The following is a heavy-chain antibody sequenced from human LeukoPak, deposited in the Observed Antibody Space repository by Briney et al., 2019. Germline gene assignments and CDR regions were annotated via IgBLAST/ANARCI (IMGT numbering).Heavy chain of an antibody. CDR2: MNPNSGNT. CDR3: ARSPHRYYFDY. CDR1: GGTFSSYA. V-gene: IGHV1-8*02. Sequence: ASVKVSRKASGGTFSSYAINWVRQATGQGLEWMGWMNPNSGNTGYAQKFQGRVTMTRNTSISTAYMELSSLRSEDTAVYYCARSPHRYYFDYWGQGTLVTVSS. J-gene: IGHJ4*02.